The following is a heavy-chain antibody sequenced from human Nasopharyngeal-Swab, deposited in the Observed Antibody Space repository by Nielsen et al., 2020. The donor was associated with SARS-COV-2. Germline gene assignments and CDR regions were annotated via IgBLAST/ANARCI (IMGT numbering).Heavy chain of an antibody. V-gene: IGHV3-30*19. CDR1: GFTFSSYG. Sequence: GESLKISCAASGFTFSSYGMHWVRQAPGKGLEWVAVISYDGSNKYYADSVKGRFTISRDNSKNTLYLQMNSLRAEDTAVYYCARALLPYYGMDVWGQGTTVTVSS. CDR3: ARALLPYYGMDV. CDR2: ISYDGSNK. J-gene: IGHJ6*02.